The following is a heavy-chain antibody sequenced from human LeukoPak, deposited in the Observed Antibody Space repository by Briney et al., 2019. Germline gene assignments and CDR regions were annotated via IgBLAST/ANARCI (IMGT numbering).Heavy chain of an antibody. J-gene: IGHJ4*02. CDR3: ASGYDFWSGYYFDY. CDR1: GGSISSGSYY. D-gene: IGHD3-3*01. Sequence: SQTLSLTCTVSGGSISSGSYYWSWIRQPAGKGLEWIGRIYTSGSTNYNPSLKSRVTISVDTSKNQFSLKLSSVTAADTAVYYCASGYDFWSGYYFDYWGQGTLVTVS. CDR2: IYTSGST. V-gene: IGHV4-61*02.